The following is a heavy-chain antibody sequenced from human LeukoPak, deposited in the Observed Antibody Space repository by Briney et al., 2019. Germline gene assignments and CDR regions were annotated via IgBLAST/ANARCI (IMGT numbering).Heavy chain of an antibody. V-gene: IGHV3-48*01. CDR2: ISRSSDSI. Sequence: SGGSLRLACAPSEFTFSTYNMNWVRQAPGKGLEWLSYISRSSDSIYYADSVKGRFTISRDNAKNSLFLQMNSLRAEDTAVYYCARGGTTPSPYYYMDVWGKGTTVTVSS. CDR3: ARGGTTPSPYYYMDV. J-gene: IGHJ6*03. D-gene: IGHD1-7*01. CDR1: EFTFSTYN.